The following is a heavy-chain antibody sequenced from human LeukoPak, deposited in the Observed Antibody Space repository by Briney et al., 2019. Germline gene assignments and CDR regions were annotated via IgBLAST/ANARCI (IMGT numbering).Heavy chain of an antibody. V-gene: IGHV3-33*01. CDR1: GFTFRNYG. CDR3: ARGLCRGSRCRGEPYFYHGMDV. D-gene: IGHD3-10*01. J-gene: IGHJ6*02. Sequence: RSGRSLRLSCAASGFTFRNYGIHWVRQAPGQGLEWLAFIRFDGSSQNYAASVKGRVYISRDNSNNTSSLQMNSLRVEDTAVYYCARGLCRGSRCRGEPYFYHGMDVWGQGTTVTVAS. CDR2: IRFDGSSQ.